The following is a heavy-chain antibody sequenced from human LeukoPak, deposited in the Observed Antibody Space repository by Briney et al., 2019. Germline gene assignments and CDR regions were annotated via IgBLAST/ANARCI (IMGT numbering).Heavy chain of an antibody. CDR1: GYTFTGYY. Sequence: ASVKVSCKASGYTFTGYYMHWVRQAPGQGLEWMGWINPNSGGTNYAQKFQGRVTMTMDTSISTAYMELSRLRSDDTAVYYCARDRYSGSSGDYWGQGTLVTVSS. V-gene: IGHV1-2*02. CDR2: INPNSGGT. J-gene: IGHJ4*02. CDR3: ARDRYSGSSGDY. D-gene: IGHD1-26*01.